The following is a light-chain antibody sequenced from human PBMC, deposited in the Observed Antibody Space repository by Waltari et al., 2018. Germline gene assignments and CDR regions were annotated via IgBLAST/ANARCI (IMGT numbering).Light chain of an antibody. CDR3: AAWADSLSGYV. CDR2: NNT. J-gene: IGLJ1*01. CDR1: MSNIEGAI. Sequence: QSVLTQPPSASGTPGQRVTISCSRSMSNIEGAIISWLHPPPGRAPTPLIYNNTQRPAGVPSRFSASKSGTSASLAISGLQSEDEADYYCAAWADSLSGYVFGTGTKVTVL. V-gene: IGLV1-44*01.